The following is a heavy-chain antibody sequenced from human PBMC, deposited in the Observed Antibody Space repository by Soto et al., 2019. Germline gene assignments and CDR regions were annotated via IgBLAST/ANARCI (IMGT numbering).Heavy chain of an antibody. CDR3: ARATGRSSGWLFDY. D-gene: IGHD6-19*01. CDR2: IIPILGIA. Sequence: QVQLVQSGAEVKKPGSSVKVSCKASGGTFSSYTISWVRQAPGQGLEWMGRIIPILGIANYAQKFQGRVTSTAEKSTSTAYKELSSLRSEDTAVYYCARATGRSSGWLFDYWGQGTLTVSS. CDR1: GGTFSSYT. J-gene: IGHJ4*02. V-gene: IGHV1-69*02.